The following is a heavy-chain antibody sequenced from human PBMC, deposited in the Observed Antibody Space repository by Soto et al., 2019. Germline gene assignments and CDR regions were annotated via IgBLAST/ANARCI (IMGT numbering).Heavy chain of an antibody. CDR1: GFIFSSYG. D-gene: IGHD1-26*01. V-gene: IGHV3-23*01. J-gene: IGHJ5*01. Sequence: EVQLLESGGGLVEPGGSLRLSCAASGFIFSSYGMNWVRQAPRKGLDWVSAISNSGGNTYYSDSVKGRFTISRDNSKNTLYLQMNSLRAEDTAVYDCAKERGHRGAYDSCGQVFLVAVSS. CDR2: ISNSGGNT. CDR3: AKERGHRGAYDS.